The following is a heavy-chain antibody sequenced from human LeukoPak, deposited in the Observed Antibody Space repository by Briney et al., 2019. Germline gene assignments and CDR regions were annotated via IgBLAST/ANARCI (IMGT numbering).Heavy chain of an antibody. CDR3: ARDRRFGSGWFAIDY. CDR1: GFTFSSYT. V-gene: IGHV3-53*01. J-gene: IGHJ4*02. D-gene: IGHD6-19*01. Sequence: GGSLRLSCAASGFTFSSYTVSWVRQVPGKGLEWVSVIYSGGSTYYADSVKGRFTISRDNSKNTLFLQMNSLRAEDTAVYYCARDRRFGSGWFAIDYWGQGTLVTVSS. CDR2: IYSGGST.